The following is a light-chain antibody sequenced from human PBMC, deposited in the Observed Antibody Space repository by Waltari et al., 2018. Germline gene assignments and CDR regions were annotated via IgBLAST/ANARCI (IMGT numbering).Light chain of an antibody. Sequence: DIQMTQSPTSLSASVGDRVTITCRASQTIGSYLNWYQHKPGKAPQLLIYAASTLQSGVPSRFSGSGSGTDFTLTISSLQPEDFATYYCQQSYSTPITFGQGTRLEIK. J-gene: IGKJ5*01. CDR2: AAS. CDR3: QQSYSTPIT. V-gene: IGKV1-39*01. CDR1: QTIGSY.